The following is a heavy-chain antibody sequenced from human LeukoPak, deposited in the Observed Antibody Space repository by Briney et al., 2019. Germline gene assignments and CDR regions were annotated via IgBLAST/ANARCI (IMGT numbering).Heavy chain of an antibody. V-gene: IGHV3-21*01. J-gene: IGHJ3*02. D-gene: IGHD3-22*01. CDR2: INNVASHI. CDR3: ARVMDDYYDSSGYLDAFDI. Sequence: GGSLRLSCAASGFTFSSSAMNWVRQAPGKGLEWVSSINNVASHIYYAHSVKGRFTISRDNAKNSLYLQMNSLSDEDTAVYYCARVMDDYYDSSGYLDAFDIWGQGTMVTVSS. CDR1: GFTFSSSA.